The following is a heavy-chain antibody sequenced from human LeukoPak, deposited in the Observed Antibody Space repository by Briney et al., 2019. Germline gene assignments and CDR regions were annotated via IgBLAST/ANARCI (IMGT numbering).Heavy chain of an antibody. CDR1: GFTFSSYS. CDR3: ARAQGRDGYNFGLYYFDY. J-gene: IGHJ4*02. D-gene: IGHD5-24*01. Sequence: GGSLRLSCAASGFTFSSYSMNWVRQAPGKGLEWVSSISSSSSYIYYADSVKGRFTISRDNAKNSLYLQMNSLRAEDTAVYYCARAQGRDGYNFGLYYFDYWGQGTLVTVSS. CDR2: ISSSSSYI. V-gene: IGHV3-21*01.